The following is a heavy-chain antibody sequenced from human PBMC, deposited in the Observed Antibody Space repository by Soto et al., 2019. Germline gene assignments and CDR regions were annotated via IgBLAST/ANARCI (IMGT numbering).Heavy chain of an antibody. CDR3: ASSGGGEDY. V-gene: IGHV4-4*02. CDR1: GDSISTNHW. Sequence: QVQLQESGPGLVKPSGTLSLTCAVSGDSISTNHWWTWVRQPPGKGLEWIGEVYHSGSTNYSPSPQSRVVKSVDMSNNLFSLTLTSVPAADTAVYYCASSGGGEDYWGQGTLVTVSS. D-gene: IGHD3-16*01. J-gene: IGHJ4*02. CDR2: VYHSGST.